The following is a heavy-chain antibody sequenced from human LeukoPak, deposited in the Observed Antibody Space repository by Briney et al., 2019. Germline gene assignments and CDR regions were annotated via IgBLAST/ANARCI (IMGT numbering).Heavy chain of an antibody. CDR2: ISGSGGST. V-gene: IGHV3-23*01. J-gene: IGHJ4*02. CDR3: AKNHFAGYDSSGYYYPVDY. D-gene: IGHD3-22*01. CDR1: GFTFSSYA. Sequence: GGSLRLSCAASGFTFSSYAMSWVRQVPGKGLEWVSAISGSGGSTYYADSVKGRFTISRDNSKNTLYLQMNSLRAEDTAVYYCAKNHFAGYDSSGYYYPVDYWGQGTLVTVSS.